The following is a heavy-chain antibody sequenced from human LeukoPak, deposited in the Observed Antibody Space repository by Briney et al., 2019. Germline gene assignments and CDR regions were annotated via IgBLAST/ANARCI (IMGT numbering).Heavy chain of an antibody. J-gene: IGHJ4*02. V-gene: IGHV1-2*02. CDR1: GFTFTGYF. CDR3: ANSEGGGKSPPLDY. Sequence: ASVKVSCKASGFTFTGYFIHWVRQAPGQGLEWMGWINPNSGGINYAQKFQGRVTMTRDTSISTAYMELSRLRSDDTDVYYCANSEGGGKSPPLDYWGQGTLVTVSS. D-gene: IGHD4-23*01. CDR2: INPNSGGI.